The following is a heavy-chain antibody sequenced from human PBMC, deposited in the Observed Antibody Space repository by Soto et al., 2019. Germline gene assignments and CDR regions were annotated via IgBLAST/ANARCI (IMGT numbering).Heavy chain of an antibody. CDR1: GFTFSTSA. Sequence: EVQLLEAGGSLVQPGGSLRLSCAASGFTFSTSAMNWVRQAPGKGLEWVSGISGSADSTYYADSVKGRFTISRDSSKNTLYLKMNSLRAEDTAIYYCAKGLTGDYYYDMDVWGKGTTVTVSS. D-gene: IGHD7-27*01. CDR3: AKGLTGDYYYDMDV. V-gene: IGHV3-23*01. J-gene: IGHJ6*03. CDR2: ISGSADST.